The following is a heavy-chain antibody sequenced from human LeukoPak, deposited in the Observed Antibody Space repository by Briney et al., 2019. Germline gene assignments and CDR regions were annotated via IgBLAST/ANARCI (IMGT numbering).Heavy chain of an antibody. V-gene: IGHV3-72*01. CDR1: GFIFSDHY. CDR3: ANPVISYRNRFDY. J-gene: IGHJ4*02. D-gene: IGHD1-14*01. CDR2: IRNKVNSYTT. Sequence: GVSLRLSCAASGFIFSDHYMDWVRQAPGKGLEWVGRIRNKVNSYTTEYAASVKGRFIISRDDSKNSLYLQMNSLKTEDTAVYYCANPVISYRNRFDYWGQGTLVTVSS.